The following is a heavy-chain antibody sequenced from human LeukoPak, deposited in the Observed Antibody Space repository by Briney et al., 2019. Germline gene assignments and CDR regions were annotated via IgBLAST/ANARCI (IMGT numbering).Heavy chain of an antibody. V-gene: IGHV1-69*13. J-gene: IGHJ6*02. CDR3: ATGALQVVPAIHDYYYYGMDV. CDR2: IIPIFGTA. Sequence: SVKVSCKASGGTFSSYAISWVRQAPGQGLEWMGGIIPIFGTANYAQKFQGRVTITADESTSTAYMELSSLRSEDTAVYYCATGALQVVPAIHDYYYYGMDVWGQGTTVTVSS. D-gene: IGHD2-2*01. CDR1: GGTFSSYA.